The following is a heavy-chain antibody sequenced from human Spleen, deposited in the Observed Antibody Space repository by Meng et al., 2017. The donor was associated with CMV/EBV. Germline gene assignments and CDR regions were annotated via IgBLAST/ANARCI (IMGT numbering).Heavy chain of an antibody. V-gene: IGHV1-2*02. D-gene: IGHD4-11*01. CDR3: ARDQAEKQYAFDI. J-gene: IGHJ3*02. Sequence: ASVKVSCKASGYAFSDYYMHWVRQAPGQGLEWMGWINPNSGDTNYAQKFQDRVTMTTDTSTSTAYMELRSLRSDDTAVYYCARDQAEKQYAFDIWGQGTMVTVSS. CDR2: INPNSGDT. CDR1: GYAFSDYY.